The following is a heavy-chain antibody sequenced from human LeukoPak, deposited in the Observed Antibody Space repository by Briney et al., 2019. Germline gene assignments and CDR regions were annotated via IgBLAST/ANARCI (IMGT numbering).Heavy chain of an antibody. CDR2: ISWNSGSI. CDR1: GFTFDDYA. D-gene: IGHD6-6*01. CDR3: AKDIGGAARRGAFDI. Sequence: GGSLRLSCAASGFTFDDYAMHWVRQAPGKGLEWVSGISWNSGSIGYADSVKGRFTISRDNAKNSLYLQMNSLRAEDMALYYCAKDIGGAARRGAFDIWGQGTMVTVSS. J-gene: IGHJ3*02. V-gene: IGHV3-9*03.